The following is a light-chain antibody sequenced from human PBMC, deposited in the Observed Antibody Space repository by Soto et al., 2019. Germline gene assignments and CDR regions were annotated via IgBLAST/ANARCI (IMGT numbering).Light chain of an antibody. J-gene: IGLJ2*01. CDR3: SAWDDSLSAAV. CDR1: SSNIGSNY. CDR2: RND. Sequence: QSVLTQSPSASGTPGQRVTISCSGSSSNIGSNYVYWYQQLPGTAPKLLIYRNDERPSGVPDRSSGSKSDTSASLAISGLQSEDEADYFCSAWDDSLSAAVFGGGAKHTVL. V-gene: IGLV1-47*01.